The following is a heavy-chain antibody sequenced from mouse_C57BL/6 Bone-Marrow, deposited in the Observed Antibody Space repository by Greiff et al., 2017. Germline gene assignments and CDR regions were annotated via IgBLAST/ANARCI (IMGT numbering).Heavy chain of an antibody. V-gene: IGHV1-19*01. CDR3: ARHYSNLD. J-gene: IGHJ2*01. CDR1: GYTFTDYY. CDR2: INPYNGGT. D-gene: IGHD2-5*01. Sequence: EVKVVESGPVLVKPGASVKMSCKASGYTFTDYYMNWVKQSHGKSLEWIGVINPYNGGTSYNQKFKGKATLTVDKSSSTAYMELNSLTSEDSAVYYCARHYSNLDWGQGTTLTVSS.